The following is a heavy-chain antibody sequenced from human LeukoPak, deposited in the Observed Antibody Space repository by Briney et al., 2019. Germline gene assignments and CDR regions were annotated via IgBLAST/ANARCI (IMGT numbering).Heavy chain of an antibody. CDR2: IYHSGST. Sequence: SETLSLTCAVSGYSISSGYYWGWIRPPPGKGLEWIGSIYHSGSTYYNPSLKSRVTISVDTSKNQFSLKLSSVTAADTAVYYCARTPLTMVGTYYFDYWGQGTLVTVSS. D-gene: IGHD3-10*01. J-gene: IGHJ4*02. CDR1: GYSISSGYY. CDR3: ARTPLTMVGTYYFDY. V-gene: IGHV4-38-2*01.